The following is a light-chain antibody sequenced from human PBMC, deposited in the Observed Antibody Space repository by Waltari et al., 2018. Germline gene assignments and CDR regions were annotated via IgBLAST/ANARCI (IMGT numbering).Light chain of an antibody. Sequence: SSELTQDPAVSVALGQTIRITCQGDSLRTSYASWYQVKPGQAPVLVMFGKEKRPSGVPDRFSGQTSETTSSLTITGAQAEDEADYYCSSRNGRANQVVFAGGTKVTVL. CDR3: SSRNGRANQVV. J-gene: IGLJ2*01. CDR2: GKE. CDR1: SLRTSY. V-gene: IGLV3-19*01.